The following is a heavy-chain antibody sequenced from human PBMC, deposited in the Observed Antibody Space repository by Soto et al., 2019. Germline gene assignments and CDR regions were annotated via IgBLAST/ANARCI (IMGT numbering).Heavy chain of an antibody. V-gene: IGHV3-33*01. D-gene: IGHD2-21*02. CDR2: IWYDGSNK. Sequence: PGGSLRLSCAASGFTFSSYGMHWVRQAPGKGLEWVAVIWYDGSNKYYADSVKGRFTISRDNSKNTLYLQMNSLRAEDTAVYCCARDGAYCGGDCPPYFDYWGQGTLVTV. J-gene: IGHJ4*02. CDR1: GFTFSSYG. CDR3: ARDGAYCGGDCPPYFDY.